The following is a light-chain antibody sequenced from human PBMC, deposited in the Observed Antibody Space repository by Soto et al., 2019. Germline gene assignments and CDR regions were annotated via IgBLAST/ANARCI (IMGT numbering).Light chain of an antibody. CDR3: AAWDASLSGQWV. Sequence: QSVLTQPPSASGTPGQRVTISCSGSSSNIGSNYVYWYQQLPGTAPKLLIYRNNQRPSGVPDRFSGSKSGTSASLAISGLRSEDEADYYCAAWDASLSGQWVFGGGTKLTVL. J-gene: IGLJ3*02. CDR1: SSNIGSNY. V-gene: IGLV1-47*01. CDR2: RNN.